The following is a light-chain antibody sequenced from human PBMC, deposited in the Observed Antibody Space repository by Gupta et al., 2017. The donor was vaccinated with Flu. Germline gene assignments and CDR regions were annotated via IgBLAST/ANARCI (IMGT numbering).Light chain of an antibody. CDR3: QKRSNWPPYT. J-gene: IGKJ2*01. V-gene: IGKV3-11*01. CDR2: DAS. Sequence: EIELTQSPATLSLSPGERATLSCRASQSVSTYLAWYQKKPGQAPRLLIYDASNRATGILARFSGSGSGTNFTLTISSLEPEDFAVYYCQKRSNWPPYTFGQGTRLEI. CDR1: QSVSTY.